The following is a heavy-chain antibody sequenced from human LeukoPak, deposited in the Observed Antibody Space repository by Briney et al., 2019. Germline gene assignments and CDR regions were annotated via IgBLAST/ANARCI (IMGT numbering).Heavy chain of an antibody. Sequence: GGSLRLSCAASGFTFSSYGMHWVRQAPGKGLEWVAVISYDGSNKYYADSVKGRFTISRDNSENTLYLQMNSLRAEDTAVYYCAKSFNYDSSGYHDYWGQGTLVTVSS. CDR2: ISYDGSNK. V-gene: IGHV3-30*18. J-gene: IGHJ4*02. CDR1: GFTFSSYG. D-gene: IGHD3-22*01. CDR3: AKSFNYDSSGYHDY.